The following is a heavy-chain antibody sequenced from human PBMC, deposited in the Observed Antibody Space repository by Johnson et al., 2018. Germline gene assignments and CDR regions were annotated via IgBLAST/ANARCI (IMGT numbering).Heavy chain of an antibody. J-gene: IGHJ6*02. D-gene: IGHD4-11*01. Sequence: VQLVETGGGVVQPGRSLRLSCAASGFTFSSYGMHWVRQAPGKGLEWVAVIWYDGSNKDYADSVKGRFTISRDNSKNTLFLQMNSLRAEETAVYFCAREQSEYSNYAGYGMDVWGQGTTVTVSS. CDR3: AREQSEYSNYAGYGMDV. CDR2: IWYDGSNK. CDR1: GFTFSSYG. V-gene: IGHV3-33*01.